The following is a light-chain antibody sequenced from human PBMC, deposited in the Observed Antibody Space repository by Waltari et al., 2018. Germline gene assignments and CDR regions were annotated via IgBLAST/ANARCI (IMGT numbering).Light chain of an antibody. CDR3: QQLHSYPRT. V-gene: IGKV1-9*01. CDR2: GAS. CDR1: QGINTY. Sequence: DIQFTQSPSFLSASVGARVHITCRASQGINTYLAWYQQKPVKAPKILIYGASTLQSGVPSRFSGSGSGTEFTLTISSLQPEDFATYYCQQLHSYPRTFGQGTKLEIK. J-gene: IGKJ2*01.